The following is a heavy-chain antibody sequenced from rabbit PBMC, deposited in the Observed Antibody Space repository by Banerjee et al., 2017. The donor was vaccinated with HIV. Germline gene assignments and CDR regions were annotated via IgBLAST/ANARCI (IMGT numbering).Heavy chain of an antibody. Sequence: QLKETGGGLVQPGGSLTLSCKASGFDFSSYYMSWVRQAPGKGLEWIGIIYAGKGSTDYASWVNGRFTISSDNAQNTVDLQMNSLTAADTATYFCARDTSGWGFYFNLWGPGTLVTVS. J-gene: IGHJ4*01. CDR3: ARDTSGWGFYFNL. D-gene: IGHD4-1*01. CDR2: IYAGKGST. CDR1: GFDFSSYY. V-gene: IGHV1S7*01.